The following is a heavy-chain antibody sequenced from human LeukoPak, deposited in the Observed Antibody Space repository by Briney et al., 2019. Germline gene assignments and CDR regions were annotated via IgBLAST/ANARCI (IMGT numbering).Heavy chain of an antibody. CDR3: ASSHKGAAVEDY. Sequence: GASVKVSCKASGYTFTGYYMHWVRQAPGQGLEWMGWINPNSGGTNYAQKIQGRVTMTRDTSISTAYMELSRLRSDDTAVYYCASSHKGAAVEDYWGQGTLATVSS. D-gene: IGHD6-13*01. J-gene: IGHJ4*02. V-gene: IGHV1-2*02. CDR2: INPNSGGT. CDR1: GYTFTGYY.